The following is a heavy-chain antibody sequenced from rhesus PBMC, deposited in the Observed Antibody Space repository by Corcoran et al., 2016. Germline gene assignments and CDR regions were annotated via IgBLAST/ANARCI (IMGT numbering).Heavy chain of an antibody. CDR2: IDTSRNT. J-gene: IGHJ4*01. Sequence: QLQLQESGPGLVKPSETLALTCAVSGGSISGYCVIWIRPPPGKGRERIGRIDTSRNTDYTPSLKSQVTISRDTYKNQFSLKLSSVTAADTAVYYCASRMTTVTAFDHWGQGVLVTVSS. CDR1: GGSISGYC. CDR3: ASRMTTVTAFDH. D-gene: IGHD4-35*01. V-gene: IGHV4-160*01.